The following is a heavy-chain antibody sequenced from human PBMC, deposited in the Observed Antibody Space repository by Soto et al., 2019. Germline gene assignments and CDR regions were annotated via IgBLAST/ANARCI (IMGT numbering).Heavy chain of an antibody. D-gene: IGHD6-19*01. Sequence: WETLSFTCAVSGGSISSSNWWSWVRQPPGKGLEWIGEIYHSGSTNYNPSLKSRVTISVDKSKNQFSLKLSSVTAADTAVYYCAREGGSGWFNYWGQGTLVTVSS. CDR2: IYHSGST. V-gene: IGHV4-4*02. CDR3: AREGGSGWFNY. J-gene: IGHJ4*02. CDR1: GGSISSSNW.